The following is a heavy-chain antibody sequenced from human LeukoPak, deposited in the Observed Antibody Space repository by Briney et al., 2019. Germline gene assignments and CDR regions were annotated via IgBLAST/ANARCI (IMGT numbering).Heavy chain of an antibody. V-gene: IGHV4-34*01. CDR3: ARGHYGSGSYSF. D-gene: IGHD3-10*01. CDR1: GGSFSGYY. CDR2: INHSGST. Sequence: SETLSLTCAVYGGSFSGYYWSWIRQPPGKGLEWIGEINHSGSTNYNPSLKSRVTISVDTSKNQFSLKLSSVTAADTVVYYCARGHYGSGSYSFWGQGTLVTVSS. J-gene: IGHJ4*02.